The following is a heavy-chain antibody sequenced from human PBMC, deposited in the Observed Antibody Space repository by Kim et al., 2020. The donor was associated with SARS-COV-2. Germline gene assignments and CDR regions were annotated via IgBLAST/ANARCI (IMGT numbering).Heavy chain of an antibody. Sequence: SLKGRFTISRDNSKHTLYLQMNSLKAEDTAVYYCATDRGGVVITSWYFDLWGRGTLVTVSS. D-gene: IGHD3-22*01. V-gene: IGHV3-30*02. CDR3: ATDRGGVVITSWYFDL. J-gene: IGHJ2*01.